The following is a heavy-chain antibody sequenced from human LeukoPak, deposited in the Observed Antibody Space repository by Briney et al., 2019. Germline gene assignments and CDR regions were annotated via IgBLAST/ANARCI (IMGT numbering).Heavy chain of an antibody. Sequence: ASVKVSRKASGYTFTSYDINWVRQATGQGLEWMGWMNPNSGNTGYAQKFQGRVTITRNTSISTAYMELSSLRSEDTAVYYCARTLVRYLDRHYYMDVWGKGTTVTVSS. J-gene: IGHJ6*03. CDR3: ARTLVRYLDRHYYMDV. CDR1: GYTFTSYD. D-gene: IGHD3-3*01. CDR2: MNPNSGNT. V-gene: IGHV1-8*03.